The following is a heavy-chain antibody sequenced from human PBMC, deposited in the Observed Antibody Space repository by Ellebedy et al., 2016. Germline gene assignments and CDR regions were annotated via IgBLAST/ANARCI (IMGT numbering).Heavy chain of an antibody. D-gene: IGHD1-14*01. Sequence: GGSLRLSCTASGFTFSNYWMSWVRQAPGKGLEWVSVIYAGGTIYYADSVKGRFTISRDNSKNTLYLQMNRLRAEDTAVYYCARGNTIPGPEPLDYWGQGTLITVSS. CDR2: IYAGGTI. CDR3: ARGNTIPGPEPLDY. V-gene: IGHV3-66*01. J-gene: IGHJ4*02. CDR1: GFTFSNYW.